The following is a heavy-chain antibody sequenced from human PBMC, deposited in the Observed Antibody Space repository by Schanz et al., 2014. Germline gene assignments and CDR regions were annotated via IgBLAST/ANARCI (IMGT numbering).Heavy chain of an antibody. V-gene: IGHV3-48*02. Sequence: EVHLVESGGGLGQRGGSLIVSCAGSGFTFNSYSMNWVRQAPGKGLEWILYISSTSSSKDYADSVKGRFSISRDNAKNSLYLQMNSLRDEDTAVYYCAKDGEIWSGYPEYFDSWGQGTLVTVSS. CDR2: ISSTSSSK. CDR3: AKDGEIWSGYPEYFDS. D-gene: IGHD3-3*01. J-gene: IGHJ4*02. CDR1: GFTFNSYS.